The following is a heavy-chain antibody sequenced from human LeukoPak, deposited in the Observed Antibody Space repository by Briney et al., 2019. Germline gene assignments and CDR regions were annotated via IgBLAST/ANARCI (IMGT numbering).Heavy chain of an antibody. CDR2: TSSSSSTI. V-gene: IGHV3-48*04. CDR1: GFTFSGYD. CDR3: ARLRYYGMDV. Sequence: GGSLRLSCAASGFTFSGYDMSWVRQAPGKRLEWVSYTSSSSSTIYYADSVKSRFTISRDNAKNSLYLQMNSLRAEDTAVYYCARLRYYGMDVWGQGTTVTVSS. J-gene: IGHJ6*02.